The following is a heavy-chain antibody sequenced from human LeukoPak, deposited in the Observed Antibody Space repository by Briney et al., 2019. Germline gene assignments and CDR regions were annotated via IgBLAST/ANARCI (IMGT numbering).Heavy chain of an antibody. D-gene: IGHD1-14*01. V-gene: IGHV3-48*02. J-gene: IGHJ4*02. CDR2: ISTSSNTI. CDR1: GFIFRNAW. Sequence: GGSLRLSCAASGFIFRNAWMSWVRQAPGKGLEWVSCISTSSNTIFYADSVKGRLTISRDNAKNSLYLQMNSLRDEDTAVYYCARGYTYYFDYWGQGTLVTVSS. CDR3: ARGYTYYFDY.